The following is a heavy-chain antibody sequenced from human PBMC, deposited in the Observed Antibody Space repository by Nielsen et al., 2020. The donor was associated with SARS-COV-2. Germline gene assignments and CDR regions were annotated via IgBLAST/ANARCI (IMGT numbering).Heavy chain of an antibody. V-gene: IGHV1-2*05. CDR1: GYTFTGYY. J-gene: IGHJ4*02. D-gene: IGHD6-13*01. CDR3: ARAMYSSSWYYFDY. Sequence: ASVKVSCKASGYTFTGYYMHWVRQAPGQGLEWMGRINPNSGGTNYAQKFQGRVTMTRDTSISTVYMELSRLRSDDTVVYYCARAMYSSSWYYFDYWGQGTLVTVSS. CDR2: INPNSGGT.